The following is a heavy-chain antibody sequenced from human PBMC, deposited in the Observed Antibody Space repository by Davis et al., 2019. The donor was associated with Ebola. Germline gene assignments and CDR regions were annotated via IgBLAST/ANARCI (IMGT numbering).Heavy chain of an antibody. J-gene: IGHJ2*01. CDR1: GGSISSSY. CDR2: IYYSESS. D-gene: IGHD3-3*02. V-gene: IGHV4-59*01. CDR3: ARGHSNFDWYFDL. Sequence: SETLSLTCTVSGGSISSSYWSWIRQPPGKGLEWIGYIYYSESSNYNPSLKSRVTISVDTSKNHFSLKLSSVTAADTAVYYCARGHSNFDWYFDLWGRGTLVTVSS.